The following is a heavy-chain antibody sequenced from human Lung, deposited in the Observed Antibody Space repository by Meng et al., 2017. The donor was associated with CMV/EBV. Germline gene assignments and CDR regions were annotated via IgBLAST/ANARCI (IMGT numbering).Heavy chain of an antibody. V-gene: IGHV3-21*01. CDR1: GFSFSDYS. CDR3: ARVYCSRGSCSFDY. J-gene: IGHJ4*02. Sequence: GESLKISCAASGFSFSDYSMNWVRQAPGGGLEFVATISSNGNYIYYTDSMKGRFAISRDNARSSLHLQMSSLRDEDTAVYYCARVYCSRGSCSFDYWGQGTLVTVSS. D-gene: IGHD2-15*01. CDR2: ISSNGNYI.